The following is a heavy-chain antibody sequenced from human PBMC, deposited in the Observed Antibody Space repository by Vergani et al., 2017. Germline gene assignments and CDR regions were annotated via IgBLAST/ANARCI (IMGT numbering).Heavy chain of an antibody. CDR1: GFTFSDYY. J-gene: IGHJ4*02. V-gene: IGHV3-11*04. Sequence: QVQLVESGGGLVKPGGSLRLSCAASGFTFSDYYMSWIRQAPGKGLEWVSYISSSGSTIYYADSVKVRFTISRDNAKNSLYLQMNSLRAEDTAVYYCARSEVIYDILTGYYIGPPGYWGQGTLVTVSS. CDR2: ISSSGSTI. CDR3: ARSEVIYDILTGYYIGPPGY. D-gene: IGHD3-9*01.